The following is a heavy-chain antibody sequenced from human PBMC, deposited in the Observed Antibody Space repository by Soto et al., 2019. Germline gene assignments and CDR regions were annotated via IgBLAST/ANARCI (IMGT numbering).Heavy chain of an antibody. D-gene: IGHD2-15*01. CDR3: AESTILGYCSGGSCYRGDAFDI. J-gene: IGHJ3*02. CDR2: ISAYNGNT. CDR1: GYTFTSYG. Sequence: ASVKVSYKASGYTFTSYGISWVRQAPGQGLEWMGWISAYNGNTNYAQKLQGRVTMTTDTSTSTAYMELRSLRSDDTAVYYCAESTILGYCSGGSCYRGDAFDICGQGTMVTVSS. V-gene: IGHV1-18*01.